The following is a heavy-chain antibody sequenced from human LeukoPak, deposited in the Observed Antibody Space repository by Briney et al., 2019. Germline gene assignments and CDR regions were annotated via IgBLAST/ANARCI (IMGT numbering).Heavy chain of an antibody. CDR1: GFTFSSYA. Sequence: GGSLRLSCAASGFTFSSYAMHWVRQAPGRGLEWVAVISYDGSNKYYADSVKGRFTISRDNSKNTLYLQMNSLRAEDTAVYYCARGFDYWGQGTLVTVSS. J-gene: IGHJ4*02. V-gene: IGHV3-30*01. CDR2: ISYDGSNK. CDR3: ARGFDY.